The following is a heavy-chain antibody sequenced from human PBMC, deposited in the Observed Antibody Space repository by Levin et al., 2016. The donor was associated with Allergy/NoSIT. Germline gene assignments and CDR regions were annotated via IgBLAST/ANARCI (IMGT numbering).Heavy chain of an antibody. CDR2: ISGSGGST. Sequence: GESLKISCAASGFTFSSYAMSWVRQAPGKGLEWVSAISGSGGSTYYADSVKGRFTISRDNSKNTLYLQMNSLRAEDTAVYYCAKEGYYGSGIAHWGQGTLVTVSS. V-gene: IGHV3-23*01. CDR3: AKEGYYGSGIAH. D-gene: IGHD3-10*01. J-gene: IGHJ4*02. CDR1: GFTFSSYA.